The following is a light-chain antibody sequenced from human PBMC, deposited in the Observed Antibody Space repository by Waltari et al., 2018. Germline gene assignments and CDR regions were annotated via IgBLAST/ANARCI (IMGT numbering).Light chain of an antibody. Sequence: QSVLTQPPSVSAAPGQKVTIPCSGGNSNIGNNYVSWYQNFPGRAPSLIIFDDNQLPSGIPDRFSGSKSGTSATLAITGLQSGDEADYYCASWDSSLSAAGVFGGGTRLTVL. CDR3: ASWDSSLSAAGV. CDR2: DDN. V-gene: IGLV1-51*01. J-gene: IGLJ3*02. CDR1: NSNIGNNY.